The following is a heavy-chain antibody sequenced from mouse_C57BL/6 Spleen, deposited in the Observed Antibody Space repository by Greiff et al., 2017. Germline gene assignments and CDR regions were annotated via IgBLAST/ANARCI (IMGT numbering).Heavy chain of an antibody. Sequence: QVQLQQSGAELVKPGASVKLSCKASGYTFTSYWMHWVKQRPGQGLEWIGMIHPNSGSTNYNEKFKSKATLTVNKTSSTAYMQLSSLTSEDSAVYYCARRSSFWYFDVWGKGTTVTVSS. CDR2: IHPNSGST. D-gene: IGHD1-1*01. J-gene: IGHJ1*03. V-gene: IGHV1-64*01. CDR1: GYTFTSYW. CDR3: ARRSSFWYFDV.